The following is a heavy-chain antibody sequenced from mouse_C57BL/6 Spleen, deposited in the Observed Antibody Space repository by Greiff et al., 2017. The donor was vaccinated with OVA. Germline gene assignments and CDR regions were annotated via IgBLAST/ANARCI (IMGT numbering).Heavy chain of an antibody. Sequence: EVKVEESGGGLVKPGGSLKLSCAASGFTFSSYAMSWVRQTPEKRLEWVATISDGGSYTYYPDNVKGRFTISRDNAKNNLYLQMSHLKSEDTAMYYCAREGSNYCFDYWGQGTTLTVSS. D-gene: IGHD2-5*01. J-gene: IGHJ2*01. CDR3: AREGSNYCFDY. V-gene: IGHV5-4*01. CDR1: GFTFSSYA. CDR2: ISDGGSYT.